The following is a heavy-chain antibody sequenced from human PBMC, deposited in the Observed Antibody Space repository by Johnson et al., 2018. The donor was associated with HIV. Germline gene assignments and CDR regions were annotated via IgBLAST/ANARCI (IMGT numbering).Heavy chain of an antibody. V-gene: IGHV3-66*01. CDR2: IYSGGST. Sequence: EVQLVESGGGLVQPGGSLRLSCAASGFTVSSNYMSWVRQAPGKGLEWVSVIYSGGSTYYADSVKGRFTISRDNSKNTLYLQMNSLRAEDSAVYYCARERQGAAVGDGFDVWGQGTMVTVSS. J-gene: IGHJ3*01. CDR1: GFTVSSNY. CDR3: ARERQGAAVGDGFDV. D-gene: IGHD6-19*01.